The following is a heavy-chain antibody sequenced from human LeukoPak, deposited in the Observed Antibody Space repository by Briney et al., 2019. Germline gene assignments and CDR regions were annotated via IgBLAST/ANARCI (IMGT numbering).Heavy chain of an antibody. D-gene: IGHD3-22*01. CDR3: AKTQRSDSSSYTPYWDY. V-gene: IGHV3-30-3*02. CDR1: GFTFSNYA. Sequence: HPGGSLRLSCAASGFTFSNYAMHWVRQAPGKGLEWVAVVSYDGSNKYYADSVKGRFTISRDNSKNTLYLQMNSLRAEDTAVYYCAKTQRSDSSSYTPYWDYWGQGTLVTVSS. J-gene: IGHJ4*02. CDR2: VSYDGSNK.